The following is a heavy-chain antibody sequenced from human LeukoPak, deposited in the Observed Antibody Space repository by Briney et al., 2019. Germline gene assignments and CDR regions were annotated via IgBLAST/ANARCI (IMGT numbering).Heavy chain of an antibody. J-gene: IGHJ4*02. D-gene: IGHD3/OR15-3a*01. CDR1: GGSINNYY. V-gene: IGHV4-59*08. CDR2: IHYSGST. Sequence: SETLSLTCTVSGGSINNYYWSWIRQPPGKGLEWIGYIHYSGSTKYNPSLRSRVTISVDTSKNQFSLKLSSVTAADTAVYYCARHFNSRTYPFDYWGQGTLVTVSS. CDR3: ARHFNSRTYPFDY.